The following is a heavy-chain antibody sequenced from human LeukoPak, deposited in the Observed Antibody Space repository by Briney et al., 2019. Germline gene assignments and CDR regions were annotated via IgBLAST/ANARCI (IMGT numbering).Heavy chain of an antibody. Sequence: GGSLRLSCAASGFTFSNSAMSWVRQAPGKGLEWISQISRSGTTIYYADSVRGRFTISRDNAKNSLYLQMSSLRAEDTAVYYCTRDSGDGYNYWASHYYYGMDVWGQGTTVTVSS. CDR1: GFTFSNSA. CDR3: TRDSGDGYNYWASHYYYGMDV. J-gene: IGHJ6*02. D-gene: IGHD5-24*01. CDR2: ISRSGTTI. V-gene: IGHV3-11*01.